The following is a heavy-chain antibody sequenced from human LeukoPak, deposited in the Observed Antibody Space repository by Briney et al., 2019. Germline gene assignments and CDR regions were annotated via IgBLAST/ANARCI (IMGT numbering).Heavy chain of an antibody. Sequence: SETLSLTCAVSGYSISSGYYWSWIRPPPGKGLEWIGEINHSGSTNYNPSLKSRVTISVDTSKNQFSLKLSSVTAADTAVYYCARGRGIRYCSSTSCHGWFDPWGQGTLVTVSS. V-gene: IGHV4-34*01. CDR2: INHSGST. CDR1: GYSISSGYY. CDR3: ARGRGIRYCSSTSCHGWFDP. D-gene: IGHD2-2*01. J-gene: IGHJ5*02.